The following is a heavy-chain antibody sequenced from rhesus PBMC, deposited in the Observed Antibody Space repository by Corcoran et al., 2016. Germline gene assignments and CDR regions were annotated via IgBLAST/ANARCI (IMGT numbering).Heavy chain of an antibody. V-gene: IGHV1-180*01. CDR3: TRSIAAAGPLDS. Sequence: QVQLVQSGAEIKQPGASVKLSCKASGYTFTSYYMHGVRQAPGQGLEWIGLISHYNGNKGYAQNFQVRVPITTDTSTSTGYMELSSLRSEDTSVYYCTRSIAAAGPLDSWVQGVVVTVSS. J-gene: IGHJ6*01. CDR2: ISHYNGNK. D-gene: IGHD6-31*01. CDR1: GYTFTSYY.